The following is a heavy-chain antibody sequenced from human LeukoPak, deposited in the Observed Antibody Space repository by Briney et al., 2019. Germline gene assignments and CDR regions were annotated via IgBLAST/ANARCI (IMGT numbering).Heavy chain of an antibody. CDR3: ARVGDGYNPYYFDY. J-gene: IGHJ4*02. V-gene: IGHV4-38-2*02. Sequence: SETLSLTCTVSDYSISSGFFWGWIRQPPGKGLEWIGSIYHSGSTYSNPSLKSRVTISVDTSKNQFSLKLSSVTAADTAVYYCARVGDGYNPYYFDYWGQGTLVTVSS. CDR2: IYHSGST. D-gene: IGHD5-24*01. CDR1: DYSISSGFF.